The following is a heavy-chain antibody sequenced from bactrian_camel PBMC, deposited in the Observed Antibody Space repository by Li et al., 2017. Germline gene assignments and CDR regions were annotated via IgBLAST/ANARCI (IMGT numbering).Heavy chain of an antibody. CDR3: AAEEEFMKIGGRCDYNY. Sequence: QLVESGGGSVQAGGSLRLSCVFSEWKYKHSDMYCMGWFRQAPGKEREGVAAIDSDGSTAYADSVKGRFTITKDDIKNTLYLQMSSLKPEDTAMYYCAAEEEFMKIGGRCDYNYWGQGTQVTVS. CDR1: EWKYKHSDMYC. J-gene: IGHJ4*01. V-gene: IGHV3S53*01. CDR2: IDSDGST. D-gene: IGHD2*01.